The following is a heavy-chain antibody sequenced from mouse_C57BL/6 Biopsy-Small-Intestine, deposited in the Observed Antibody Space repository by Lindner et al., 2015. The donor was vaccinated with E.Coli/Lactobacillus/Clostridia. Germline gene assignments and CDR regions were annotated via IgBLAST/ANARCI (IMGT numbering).Heavy chain of an antibody. Sequence: VQLQESGPELVKPGASVKISCKASGYAFSSSWMNWVKQRPGQGLEWIGAIYPGNSDTSYNQKFKGKAKLTAVTSASTAYMELSSLTNEDSAVYYCTRDYGRHYYAMDYWGQGTSVTVSS. CDR1: GYAFSSSW. CDR2: IYPGNSDT. J-gene: IGHJ4*01. CDR3: TRDYGRHYYAMDY. D-gene: IGHD1-2*01. V-gene: IGHV1-5*01.